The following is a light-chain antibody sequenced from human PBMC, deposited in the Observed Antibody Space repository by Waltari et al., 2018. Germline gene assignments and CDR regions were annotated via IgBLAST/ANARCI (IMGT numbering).Light chain of an antibody. CDR1: QSVSSN. V-gene: IGKV3-15*01. CDR2: GAA. Sequence: EIVMTQSPVTLSVSPVERATLPCRASQSVSSNLAWYQQKPGQAPRLLIYGAATRATGIPARFSGSGSGTEFTLTISSMQSEDFAVYYCQQYNKWPPYTFGQGTKLEIK. J-gene: IGKJ2*01. CDR3: QQYNKWPPYT.